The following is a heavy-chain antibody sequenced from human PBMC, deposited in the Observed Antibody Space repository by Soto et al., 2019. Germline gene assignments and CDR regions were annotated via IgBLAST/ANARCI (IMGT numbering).Heavy chain of an antibody. CDR2: INPSGGST. J-gene: IGHJ4*02. Sequence: QVQLVQSGAEVKKPGASVKVSCKASGYTFTSYYMHWVRQAPGQGLEWMGIINPSGGSTSYAQKFQGRVTMTRDTSTSTVYMELSSLRSEDTAVYYCARDLEVAGVTLVAYFDYRGQGTLVTVSS. CDR1: GYTFTSYY. V-gene: IGHV1-46*01. D-gene: IGHD6-19*01. CDR3: ARDLEVAGVTLVAYFDY.